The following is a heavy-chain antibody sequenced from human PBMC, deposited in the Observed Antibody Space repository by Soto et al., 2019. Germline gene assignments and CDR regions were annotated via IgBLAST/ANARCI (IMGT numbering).Heavy chain of an antibody. CDR2: MNPNSGNT. CDR1: GYTFTSYD. Sequence: QVQLVQSGAEVKKPEASVKVSCKASGYTFTSYDINWVRQATGQGLEWMGWMNPNSGNTGYAQKFQGRVTMTRNTSISTAYMELSSLRSEDTAVYYCARGGIAVAGNHYYYGMDVWGQGTTVTVSS. V-gene: IGHV1-8*01. D-gene: IGHD6-19*01. CDR3: ARGGIAVAGNHYYYGMDV. J-gene: IGHJ6*02.